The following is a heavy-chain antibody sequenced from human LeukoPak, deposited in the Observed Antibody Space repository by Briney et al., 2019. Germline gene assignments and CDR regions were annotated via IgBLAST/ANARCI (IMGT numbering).Heavy chain of an antibody. J-gene: IGHJ5*02. Sequence: PSETLSLTCTVSGGSISSSSYYWGWIRQPPGKGLEWIGSIYYSGSTYYNPSLKSRVTISVDTSKNQFSLKLSSVTAAGTAVYYCARLPYYYDSFYQPNWFDPWGQGTLVTVSS. V-gene: IGHV4-39*01. CDR3: ARLPYYYDSFYQPNWFDP. CDR2: IYYSGST. D-gene: IGHD3-22*01. CDR1: GGSISSSSYY.